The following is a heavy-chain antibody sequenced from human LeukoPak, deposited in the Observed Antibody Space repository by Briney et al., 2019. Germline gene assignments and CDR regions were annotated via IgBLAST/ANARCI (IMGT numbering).Heavy chain of an antibody. D-gene: IGHD2-2*01. J-gene: IGHJ6*02. V-gene: IGHV3-30*03. CDR1: GFTFSSYG. CDR2: ISYDGSNK. CDR3: ARDYIVVVPAAMLDDYYGMDV. Sequence: GGSLRLSCAASGFTFSSYGMHWVRQAPGKGLEWVAVISYDGSNKYYADSVKGRFTISRDNSKNTLYLQMNSLRAEDTAVYYCARDYIVVVPAAMLDDYYGMDVWGQGTTVTVSS.